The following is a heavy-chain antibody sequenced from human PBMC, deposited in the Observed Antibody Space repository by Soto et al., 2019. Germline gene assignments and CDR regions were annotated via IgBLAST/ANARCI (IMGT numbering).Heavy chain of an antibody. J-gene: IGHJ4*02. D-gene: IGHD4-4*01. CDR1: GGSFSGYC. CDR2: INHSGSP. Sequence: PSETLSLTCAVYGGSFSGYCWSWIRQPPGKGLEWIGEINHSGSPNYNPSLKSRVTISVDTSKNQFSLKLSSVTAADTAVYYCARGDYRGHFDYWGQGTLVTVSS. V-gene: IGHV4-34*01. CDR3: ARGDYRGHFDY.